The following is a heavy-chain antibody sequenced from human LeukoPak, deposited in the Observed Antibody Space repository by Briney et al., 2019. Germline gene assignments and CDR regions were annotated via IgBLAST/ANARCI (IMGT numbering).Heavy chain of an antibody. J-gene: IGHJ6*02. Sequence: SVKVSCKASGGTFSSYAISWVRQAPGQGLEWMGRIIPILGIANYAQKFQGRVTITADKSTSTAYMELSSLGSEDTAVYYCARAPTTVSYYYYYGMDVWGQGTTVTVSS. CDR1: GGTFSSYA. CDR3: ARAPTTVSYYYYYGMDV. CDR2: IIPILGIA. V-gene: IGHV1-69*04. D-gene: IGHD4-17*01.